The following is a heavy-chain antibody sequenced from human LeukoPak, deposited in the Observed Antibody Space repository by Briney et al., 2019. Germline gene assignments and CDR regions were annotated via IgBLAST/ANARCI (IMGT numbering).Heavy chain of an antibody. J-gene: IGHJ4*02. CDR1: GGTFSSYA. V-gene: IGHV1-69*04. CDR3: ASHPSFFGHACRD. D-gene: IGHD3-10*01. CDR2: IIPILGIA. Sequence: GASVKVSCKASGGTFSSYAISWVRQAPGQGLEWMGRIIPILGIANYAQKFQGRVTITADKSTSTAYMELSSLRSEDTAVYYCASHPSFFGHACRDWGQGTLVTVSS.